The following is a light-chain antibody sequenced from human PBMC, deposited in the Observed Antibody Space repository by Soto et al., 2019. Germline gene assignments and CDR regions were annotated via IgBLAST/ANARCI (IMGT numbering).Light chain of an antibody. CDR2: RNN. V-gene: IGLV1-47*01. J-gene: IGLJ7*01. Sequence: QAVVTQPPSASGTPGQRVTISCSGTSSDIGSNYVYWYQQFPGTAPKLLIYRNNQRPSGVPDRFSGSKSGTSASLAISGLRSEDEADYYCAAWDDSLSGRLFGGGTQLTVL. CDR3: AAWDDSLSGRL. CDR1: SSDIGSNY.